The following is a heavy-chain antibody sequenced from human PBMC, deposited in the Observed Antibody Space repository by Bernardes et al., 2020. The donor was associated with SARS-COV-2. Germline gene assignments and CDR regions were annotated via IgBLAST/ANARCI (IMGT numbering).Heavy chain of an antibody. Sequence: ASVKVSCKASGYTFTSYDINWVRQATGQGLEWMGWMHPNSGDTGFAQKFQGRVTMTRDISMSTAYMELSSLRPEDTAVYYCVRGLSAGTGGNWGQGTLVTVSS. V-gene: IGHV1-8*01. CDR1: GYTFTSYD. J-gene: IGHJ4*02. D-gene: IGHD2-8*02. CDR3: VRGLSAGTGGN. CDR2: MHPNSGDT.